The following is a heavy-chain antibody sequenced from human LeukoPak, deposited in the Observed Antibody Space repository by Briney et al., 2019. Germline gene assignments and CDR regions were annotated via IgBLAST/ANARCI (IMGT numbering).Heavy chain of an antibody. CDR3: ARAPATVWFGEFGYYFDY. CDR2: IKQDGSEK. J-gene: IGHJ4*02. Sequence: GGSLRLSCAASGFTFSSYWMSWVRQAPGKGLEWVANIKQDGSEKYYVDSVKGRFTISRDNSKNTLYLQMNSLRAEDTAVYYCARAPATVWFGEFGYYFDYWGQGTLVTVSS. V-gene: IGHV3-7*01. D-gene: IGHD3-10*01. CDR1: GFTFSSYW.